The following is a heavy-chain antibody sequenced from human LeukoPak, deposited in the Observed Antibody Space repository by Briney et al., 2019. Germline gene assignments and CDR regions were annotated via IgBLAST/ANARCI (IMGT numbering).Heavy chain of an antibody. CDR1: GYTFTSYG. D-gene: IGHD3-3*01. CDR2: ISAYNGNT. J-gene: IGHJ6*03. V-gene: IGHV1-18*01. Sequence: ASVKVSCKASGYTFTSYGISWVRQAPGQGLEWMGWISAYNGNTNYAQKLQGRVTTTTDTSTSTAYMELRSLRSDDTAVYYCARDYAVWYDFWSGYLPYYYMDVWGKGTTVTVSS. CDR3: ARDYAVWYDFWSGYLPYYYMDV.